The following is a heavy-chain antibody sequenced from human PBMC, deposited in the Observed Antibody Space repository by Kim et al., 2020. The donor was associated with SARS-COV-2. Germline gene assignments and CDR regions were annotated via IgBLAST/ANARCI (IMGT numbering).Heavy chain of an antibody. Sequence: GGSLRLSCAASGFTFSSYWMSWVRQAPGKGLEWVANIKQDGSEKYYVDSVKGRFTISRDNAKNSLYLQMNSLRAEDTAVYYCASENWNYGKVFDYWGQGTLVTISS. V-gene: IGHV3-7*01. CDR3: ASENWNYGKVFDY. J-gene: IGHJ4*02. CDR2: IKQDGSEK. D-gene: IGHD1-7*01. CDR1: GFTFSSYW.